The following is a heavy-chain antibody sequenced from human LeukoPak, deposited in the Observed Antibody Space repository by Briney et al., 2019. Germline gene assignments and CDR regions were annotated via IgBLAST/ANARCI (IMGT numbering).Heavy chain of an antibody. J-gene: IGHJ6*03. V-gene: IGHV3-21*01. CDR3: ARQRWSWYFYMDV. D-gene: IGHD2-15*01. CDR2: ISSSSSYI. Sequence: GGSLRLSCAASGFTFSSYSMNWVRQAPGKGLEWVSSISSSSSYIYYADSVKGRFTISRDNAKNSLYLQMNSLRAEDTAVYYCARQRWSWYFYMDVWGKGTTVTISS. CDR1: GFTFSSYS.